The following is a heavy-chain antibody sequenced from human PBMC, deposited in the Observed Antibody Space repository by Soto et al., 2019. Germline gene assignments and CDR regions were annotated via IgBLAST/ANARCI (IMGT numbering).Heavy chain of an antibody. CDR3: ARLPGYCSGDSCRIDY. J-gene: IGHJ4*02. CDR1: GGSFSDTY. CDR2: INHNTNT. Sequence: PSETLSLTCAVYGGSFSDTYWNWFRQPPGKGLEWIGEINHNTNTIYNPSLTSRVTISVDTSKNHFSLKLISVTAADTAVYFCARLPGYCSGDSCRIDYWGQGTLVTVSS. D-gene: IGHD2-15*01. V-gene: IGHV4-34*01.